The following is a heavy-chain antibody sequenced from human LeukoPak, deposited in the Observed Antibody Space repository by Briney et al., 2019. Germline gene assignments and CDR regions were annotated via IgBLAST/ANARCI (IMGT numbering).Heavy chain of an antibody. J-gene: IGHJ4*02. Sequence: ASVKVSCKASGYTFTGYYMHWVRQAPGQGLEWMGWISAYNGNTNYAQKLQGRVTMTTDTSTSTAYMELRSLRSDDTAVYYCARDRLAVAADWGQGTLVTVSS. V-gene: IGHV1-18*04. CDR2: ISAYNGNT. CDR1: GYTFTGYY. D-gene: IGHD6-19*01. CDR3: ARDRLAVAAD.